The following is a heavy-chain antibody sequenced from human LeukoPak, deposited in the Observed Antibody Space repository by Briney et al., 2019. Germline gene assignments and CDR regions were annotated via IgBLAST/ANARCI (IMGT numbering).Heavy chain of an antibody. CDR2: IVVGSGNT. J-gene: IGHJ3*02. V-gene: IGHV1-58*02. Sequence: ASVKVSCKASGFTFTSSAMQWVRQARGQRLEWIGWIVVGSGNTNYAQKLQGRVTMTTDTSTSTAYMELRSLRSDDTAVYYCAREFPSYGYLSGAFDIWGQGTMVTVSS. D-gene: IGHD5-18*01. CDR1: GFTFTSSA. CDR3: AREFPSYGYLSGAFDI.